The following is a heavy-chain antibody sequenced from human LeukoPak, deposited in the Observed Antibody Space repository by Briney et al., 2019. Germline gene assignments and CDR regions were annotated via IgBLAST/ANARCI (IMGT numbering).Heavy chain of an antibody. CDR3: ARETGSAVGSTDFDY. J-gene: IGHJ4*02. CDR2: IAYDGSNK. CDR1: GFTFSSYA. Sequence: GGSLRLSCAASGFTFSSYAMHWVRQAPGKGLEWVAVIAYDGSNKYHADSVKGRFTISRDNSKNTLYLQMNSLRAEDTAVYYCARETGSAVGSTDFDYWGQGTLVTVSS. D-gene: IGHD4-17*01. V-gene: IGHV3-30-3*01.